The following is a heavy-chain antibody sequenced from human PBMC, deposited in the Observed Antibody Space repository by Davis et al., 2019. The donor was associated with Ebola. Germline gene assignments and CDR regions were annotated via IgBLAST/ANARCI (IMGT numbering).Heavy chain of an antibody. Sequence: ASVKVSCKASGYTFTSYAMNWVRQAPGQGLEWMGWINTNTGNPTYAQGFTGRFVFSLDTSVSTAYLQISSLKAEDTAVYYWARSWSSSWYYYFNYWGQGTLVTVSS. V-gene: IGHV7-4-1*02. D-gene: IGHD6-13*01. CDR1: GYTFTSYA. CDR3: ARSWSSSWYYYFNY. CDR2: INTNTGNP. J-gene: IGHJ4*02.